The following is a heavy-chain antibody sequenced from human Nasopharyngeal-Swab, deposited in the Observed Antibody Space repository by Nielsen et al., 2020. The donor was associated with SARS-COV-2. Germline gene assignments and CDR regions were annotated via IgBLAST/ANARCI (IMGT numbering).Heavy chain of an antibody. CDR2: ISRSGSSI. CDR1: GFTFSDYF. V-gene: IGHV3-11*04. D-gene: IGHD2-8*01. Sequence: GESLKISCTASGFTFSDYFMSWIRQAPGKGLEWVTYISRSGSSIYYADSVKGRFTISRDNAKNSLYLQMNSLRAKDTAVYYCARDGQSRTNWFDPWGQGTVVTVSS. J-gene: IGHJ5*02. CDR3: ARDGQSRTNWFDP.